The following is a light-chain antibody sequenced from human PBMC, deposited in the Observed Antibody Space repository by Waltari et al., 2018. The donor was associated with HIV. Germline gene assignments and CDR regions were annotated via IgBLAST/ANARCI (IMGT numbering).Light chain of an antibody. J-gene: IGKJ2*01. CDR2: DAS. V-gene: IGKV3-11*01. CDR3: QQRGTWPT. CDR1: QSVGSY. Sequence: EIVLTQSPATLSLSPGERATLTCRPSQSVGSYLAGYQHKPGQAPRLLIYDASHRASGIPPRFSGSGSGTDFTLTISRLEPEDFAVYYCQQRGTWPTFGPGTKLEIK.